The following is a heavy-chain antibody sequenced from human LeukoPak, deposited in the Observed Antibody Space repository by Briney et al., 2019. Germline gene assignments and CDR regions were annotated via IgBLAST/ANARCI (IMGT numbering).Heavy chain of an antibody. Sequence: PGGSLRLSCAASGFTFSSYAMSWVRQAPGKGLERVSAISGSGGSTYYADSVKGRFTISRDNSKNTLYLQMNSLRAEDTAVYYCAKDSSLYSSGWYVDYWSQGTLVTVSS. J-gene: IGHJ4*02. CDR3: AKDSSLYSSGWYVDY. D-gene: IGHD6-19*01. V-gene: IGHV3-23*01. CDR2: ISGSGGST. CDR1: GFTFSSYA.